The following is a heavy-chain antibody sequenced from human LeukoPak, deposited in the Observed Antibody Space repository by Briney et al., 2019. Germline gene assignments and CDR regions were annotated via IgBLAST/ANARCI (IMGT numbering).Heavy chain of an antibody. V-gene: IGHV4-30-4*08. CDR1: GGSISSGDYY. D-gene: IGHD2-2*01. J-gene: IGHJ6*03. CDR2: IYYSGST. Sequence: SETLSLTCTVSGGSISSGDYYWSWIRQPPWKGLEWIGYIYYSGSTYYNPSLKSRVTISVDTSKNQFSLKLSSVTAADTAVYYCASGPGVVPALYYYYYYYMDVWGKGTTVTVSS. CDR3: ASGPGVVPALYYYYYYYMDV.